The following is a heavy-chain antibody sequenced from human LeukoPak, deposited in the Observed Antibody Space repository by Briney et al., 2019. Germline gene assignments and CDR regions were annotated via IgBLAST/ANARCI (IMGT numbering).Heavy chain of an antibody. CDR2: IYYSGST. J-gene: IGHJ6*03. CDR1: GGSISGYY. Sequence: PSETLSLTCTVSGGSISGYYWSWIRQPPGKGLEWIGYIYYSGSTNFNPSLKSRVTISVDTSKNQFSLKLSSVTAADTAVYYCARVTIFGVTPGYMDVWGKGTTVTISS. D-gene: IGHD3-3*01. V-gene: IGHV4-59*08. CDR3: ARVTIFGVTPGYMDV.